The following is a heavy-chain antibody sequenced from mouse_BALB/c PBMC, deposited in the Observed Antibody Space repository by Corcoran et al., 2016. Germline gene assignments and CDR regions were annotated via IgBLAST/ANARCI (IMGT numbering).Heavy chain of an antibody. Sequence: VQLVQSGAEVKKPGESLKISCKGSGYSFTSYWIGWVRQMPRKGLEWMGIIYPGDSDTRYSPSFQGQVTISADKSISTAYLQWSSLKASDTAMYYCARQRGGYCSGGSCYRTAEYFQHWGQGTLVTVS. CDR3: ARQRGGYCSGGSCYRTAEYFQH. CDR2: IYPGDSDT. V-gene: IGHV1-63*01. D-gene: IGHD1-1*02. CDR1: GYSFTSYW. J-gene: IGHJ3*01.